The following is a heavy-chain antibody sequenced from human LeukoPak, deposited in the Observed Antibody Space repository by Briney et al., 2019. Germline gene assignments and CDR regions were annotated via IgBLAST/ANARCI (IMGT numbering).Heavy chain of an antibody. CDR1: GFTFSSYA. D-gene: IGHD4-11*01. J-gene: IGHJ4*02. CDR3: ARIILGAAVTAGFDY. CDR2: ISYDGSNK. Sequence: GGSLRLSCAASGFTFSSYAMHWVRQAPGKGLEWVAVISYDGSNKYYADSVKGRFTISRDNSKNTLYLQMNSLRAGDTAVYYCARIILGAAVTAGFDYWGQGALVTVSS. V-gene: IGHV3-30-3*01.